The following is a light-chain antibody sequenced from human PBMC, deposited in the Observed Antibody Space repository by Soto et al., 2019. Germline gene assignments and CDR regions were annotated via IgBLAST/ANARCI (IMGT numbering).Light chain of an antibody. Sequence: SALTQPASVSGSPGQSITISCTGTSSDVGSYNLVSWYQQHPGKAPKLMIYEGSKRPSGVSNRFSGSKSGNTASLTTSGLQAEDEADYYCCSYAGSSTFYVFGTGTKVTVL. V-gene: IGLV2-23*01. CDR3: CSYAGSSTFYV. CDR1: SSDVGSYNL. J-gene: IGLJ1*01. CDR2: EGS.